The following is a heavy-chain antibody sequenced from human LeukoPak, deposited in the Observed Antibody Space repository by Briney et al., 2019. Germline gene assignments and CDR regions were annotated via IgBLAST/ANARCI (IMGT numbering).Heavy chain of an antibody. D-gene: IGHD3-22*01. CDR3: ARAPMSYDSIGFGGAFDI. V-gene: IGHV3-30-3*01. CDR1: GFTFSNYA. Sequence: GRSLRLSCTASGFTFSNYAMHWFRQAPGKGLEWVAVISYDGTNKYYADSVKGRFTISRDNSKNTMYLQMNSLRAEDMAMYYCARAPMSYDSIGFGGAFDIWGQGTMVTVSS. J-gene: IGHJ3*02. CDR2: ISYDGTNK.